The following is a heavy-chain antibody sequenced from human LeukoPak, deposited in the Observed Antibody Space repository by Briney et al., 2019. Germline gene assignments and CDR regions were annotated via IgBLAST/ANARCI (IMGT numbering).Heavy chain of an antibody. CDR2: ISGYNGNT. D-gene: IGHD6-19*01. V-gene: IGHV1-18*01. CDR3: ARPRMAGSYDY. Sequence: GASVKVSCKASGYTFTSYGISWVRQAPGQGLEWMGWISGYNGNTNYAQKFQGRVTMTTDTSTTTANMELRSLRSDDTAVYYCARPRMAGSYDYWGQGTLVTVSS. J-gene: IGHJ4*02. CDR1: GYTFTSYG.